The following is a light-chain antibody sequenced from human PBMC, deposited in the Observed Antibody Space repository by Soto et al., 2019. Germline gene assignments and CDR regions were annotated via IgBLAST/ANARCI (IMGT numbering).Light chain of an antibody. CDR1: QSISSW. Sequence: MTQSPAALSPPVGDRFTSACRASQSISSWLAWYQQKPGKAPKLLIYDASTLESGVPSRFSGSGSGTEFTLSISSLQADDFASYYCQHYMSYPWTFGRGTKVDIK. V-gene: IGKV1-5*01. J-gene: IGKJ1*01. CDR3: QHYMSYPWT. CDR2: DAS.